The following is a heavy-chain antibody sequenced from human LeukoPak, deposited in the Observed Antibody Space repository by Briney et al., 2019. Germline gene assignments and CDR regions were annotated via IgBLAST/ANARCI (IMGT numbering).Heavy chain of an antibody. Sequence: SETLSLTCAVYGGSFSDYYWSWIRQPPGKGLEWIGEINHTGSTNYNPSLKSRVTISVDTSKNQFSLKLSSVTAADTAVYYCAGDSVDTAMATDYWGQGTLVTVSS. D-gene: IGHD5-18*01. CDR3: AGDSVDTAMATDY. V-gene: IGHV4-34*01. CDR2: INHTGST. J-gene: IGHJ4*02. CDR1: GGSFSDYY.